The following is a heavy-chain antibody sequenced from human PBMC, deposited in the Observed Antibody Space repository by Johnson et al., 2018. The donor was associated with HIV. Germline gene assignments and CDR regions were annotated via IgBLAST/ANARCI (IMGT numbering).Heavy chain of an antibody. D-gene: IGHD2-21*02. Sequence: QVQLVESGGGLVQPGGSLRLSCAASGFTFSSYWMHWVHQAPGKGLEWVAVISYDGSDKYYADSVKGRFTISRDSSKNTLYLQMSSLRAQDTAVYYCARPHIVVVTAGYAFDIWGQGTMVIVSS. CDR2: ISYDGSDK. CDR3: ARPHIVVVTAGYAFDI. J-gene: IGHJ3*02. V-gene: IGHV3-30*03. CDR1: GFTFSSYW.